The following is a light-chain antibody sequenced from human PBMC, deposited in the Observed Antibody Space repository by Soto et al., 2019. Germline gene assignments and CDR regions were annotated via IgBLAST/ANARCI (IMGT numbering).Light chain of an antibody. J-gene: IGKJ1*01. CDR1: QSVTGSY. CDR3: QQYGSSPWT. CDR2: GAS. V-gene: IGKV3-20*01. Sequence: EIVLTQSPGTLSLSPGERATISCRASQSVTGSYLAWYHQKPGQAPRLLIYGASSRATAIPDRFSGSGSGTDFTLTVSRLEPEDFGVYYCQQYGSSPWTFGQGTKVEIK.